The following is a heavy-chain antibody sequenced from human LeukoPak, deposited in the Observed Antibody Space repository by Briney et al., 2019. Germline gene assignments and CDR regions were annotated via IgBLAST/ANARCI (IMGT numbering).Heavy chain of an antibody. CDR3: ARGRINYYYYMDV. CDR1: GFTFSDYY. J-gene: IGHJ6*03. CDR2: ISSSGSTI. V-gene: IGHV3-11*04. Sequence: GGSLRLSCAASGFTFSDYYMSWIRQAPGKGLEWVSYISSSGSTIYYADSVKGRFTISRDNAKNSLYLQMDSLRAEDTAVYYCARGRINYYYYMDVWGKGTTVTVSS. D-gene: IGHD2/OR15-2a*01.